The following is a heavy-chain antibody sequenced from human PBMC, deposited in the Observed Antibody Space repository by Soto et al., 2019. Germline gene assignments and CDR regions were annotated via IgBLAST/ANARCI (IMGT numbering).Heavy chain of an antibody. CDR3: ARDRSEGEYQLLWGIYNWFDP. CDR1: GFTFSSYS. Sequence: GGSLRLSCAASGFTFSSYSMNWVSQAPGKGREWVSSISSSSSYIYYADSVKGRFTISRDNAKNSLYLQMNSLRAEDTAVYYCARDRSEGEYQLLWGIYNWFDPWGQGTLVTVS. D-gene: IGHD2-2*01. V-gene: IGHV3-21*01. J-gene: IGHJ5*02. CDR2: ISSSSSYI.